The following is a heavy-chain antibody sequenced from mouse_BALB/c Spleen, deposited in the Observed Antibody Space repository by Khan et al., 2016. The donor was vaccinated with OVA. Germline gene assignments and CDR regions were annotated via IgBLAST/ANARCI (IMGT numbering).Heavy chain of an antibody. CDR1: GYTFTDYY. Sequence: QVQLKQSGAELARPGASVKLSCKASGYTFTDYYINWVKQRTGQGLEWIGAISPGSGYTYYHEKFKGKATLTADKSSSTVYMQLSSLTAEASAVYFCARRNYFGYTFAYWGQGTLVTVSA. D-gene: IGHD1-2*01. V-gene: IGHV1-77*01. CDR2: ISPGSGYT. CDR3: ARRNYFGYTFAY. J-gene: IGHJ3*01.